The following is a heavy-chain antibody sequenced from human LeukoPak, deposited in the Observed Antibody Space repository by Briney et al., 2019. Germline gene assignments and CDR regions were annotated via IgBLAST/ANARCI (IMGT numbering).Heavy chain of an antibody. CDR2: IYTSGST. Sequence: SETLSLTCTVSGGSISSYYWSWIRQPPGKGLEWIGYIYTSGSTNYNPSLKSRVTISVDTSKNQFSLKLSSVTAADTAVYYCARGARYCSGGSCYYNMDVWGKGTTVTVSS. V-gene: IGHV4-4*08. CDR1: GGSISSYY. J-gene: IGHJ6*03. D-gene: IGHD2-15*01. CDR3: ARGARYCSGGSCYYNMDV.